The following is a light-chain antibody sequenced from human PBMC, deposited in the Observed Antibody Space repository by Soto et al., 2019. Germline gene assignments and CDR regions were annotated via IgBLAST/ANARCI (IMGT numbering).Light chain of an antibody. CDR2: YAS. V-gene: IGKV1-5*01. J-gene: IGKJ1*01. CDR1: QSISNW. CDR3: QQYNRSPWT. Sequence: DIQMTQSPSTLSASVGDRVTITCRASQSISNWLAWYQQKPGKAPKLLIYYASSLASGVPTRFSGSGSGTEYTLTSSSLQPVDFATYYCQQYNRSPWTFGQGTKVEIK.